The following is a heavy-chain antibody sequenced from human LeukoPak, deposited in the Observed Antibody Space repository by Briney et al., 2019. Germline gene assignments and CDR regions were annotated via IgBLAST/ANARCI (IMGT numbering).Heavy chain of an antibody. V-gene: IGHV3-23*01. J-gene: IGHJ4*02. CDR2: ISDSGGGT. CDR3: TKGDSTVPATRRYDY. D-gene: IGHD2-15*01. Sequence: GGSLRLSCAASGFTFSSYAMSWVRQAPGKGLEWVSTISDSGGGTYYTDSVKGRFTISRDNSKNTLYLQMSSLRAEDTAVYYCTKGDSTVPATRRYDYWGQGTLVTVSS. CDR1: GFTFSSYA.